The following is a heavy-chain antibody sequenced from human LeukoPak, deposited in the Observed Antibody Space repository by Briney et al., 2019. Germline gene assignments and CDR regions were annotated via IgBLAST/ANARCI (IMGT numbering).Heavy chain of an antibody. CDR3: ARDRSSGWSAGFDP. J-gene: IGHJ5*02. V-gene: IGHV4-59*01. CDR2: IYYSGST. D-gene: IGHD6-19*01. CDR1: GGSISSYY. Sequence: SETLSLTCTVSGGSISSYYWSWIRQPPGKGLELIGYIYYSGSTNYNPSLKSRVTISVDTSKNQFSLKLSSVTAADTAVYYCARDRSSGWSAGFDPWGQGTLVTVSS.